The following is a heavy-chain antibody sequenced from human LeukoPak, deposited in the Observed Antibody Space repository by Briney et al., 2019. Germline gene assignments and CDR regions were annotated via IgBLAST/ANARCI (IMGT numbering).Heavy chain of an antibody. CDR1: GFTFSSYG. D-gene: IGHD2-2*01. Sequence: PGGSLRLSCAASGFTFSSYGMHWVRQAPGKGLEWVAVISYDGSNKYYADSVKGRFTISRDNSKNTLYLQMNSLRAEDTAVYYCASPGVGYCSSTSCYDYWGQGTLVTVSS. V-gene: IGHV3-30*03. CDR3: ASPGVGYCSSTSCYDY. J-gene: IGHJ4*02. CDR2: ISYDGSNK.